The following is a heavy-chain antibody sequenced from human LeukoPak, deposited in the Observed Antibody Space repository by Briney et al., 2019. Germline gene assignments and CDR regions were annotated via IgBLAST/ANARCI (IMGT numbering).Heavy chain of an antibody. D-gene: IGHD4-17*01. CDR1: GGSISSYY. CDR3: ARPPANTVTTGDWYFDL. V-gene: IGHV4-59*08. CDR2: IYYSGST. J-gene: IGHJ2*01. Sequence: PSETLSLTCTVSGGSISSYYWSWIRQPPGKGLEWIGYIYYSGSTNYNPSLKSRVTISVDTSKNQFSLKLSSVTAADTAVYYCARPPANTVTTGDWYFDLWGRGTLVTVSS.